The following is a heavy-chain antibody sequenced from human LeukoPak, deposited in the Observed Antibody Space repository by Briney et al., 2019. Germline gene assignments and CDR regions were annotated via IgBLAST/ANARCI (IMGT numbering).Heavy chain of an antibody. J-gene: IGHJ3*02. D-gene: IGHD2-2*01. V-gene: IGHV4-39*01. CDR2: VYYSGST. Sequence: PSETLSLTCTVSGGSISSFTYDWGWIRQPPGKGLEWIGSVYYSGSTYYNPSLKSRVTISVDTSKSHFSLKLTSVTAADTAVYYCGTAAAPTACDIWGQGTMVTVSS. CDR1: GGSISSFTYD. CDR3: GTAAAPTACDI.